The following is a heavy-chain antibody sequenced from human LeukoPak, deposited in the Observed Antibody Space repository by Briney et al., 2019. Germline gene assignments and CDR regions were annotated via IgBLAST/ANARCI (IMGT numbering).Heavy chain of an antibody. J-gene: IGHJ4*02. Sequence: SETLSLTCTVSGDSISTGGYYWAWIRQHRERGLEWIGYIYYSGSTHYNPSLQSRVTISVDTSKNQFSLNLNSVTAADTAVYYCARGWYSSGRRFDYWGQGTLVTVSS. CDR2: IYYSGST. CDR3: ARGWYSSGRRFDY. V-gene: IGHV4-31*03. CDR1: GDSISTGGYY. D-gene: IGHD6-19*01.